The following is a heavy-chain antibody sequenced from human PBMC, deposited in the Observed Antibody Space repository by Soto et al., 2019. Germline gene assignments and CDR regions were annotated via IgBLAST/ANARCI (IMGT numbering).Heavy chain of an antibody. CDR2: ISNDGRAK. J-gene: IGHJ4*02. V-gene: IGHV3-30*03. Sequence: QEQLVESGGGVVQPGTSLRLSCAASGFVFSDYGMHWARQAPGKGLEWVTTISNDGRAKYYLDSVQGRFTVSRDNSKSMLYLQMNSLTVEDTAVYYCSPMYSGSFISYWGQGTLVTVSS. CDR3: SPMYSGSFISY. CDR1: GFVFSDYG. D-gene: IGHD1-26*01.